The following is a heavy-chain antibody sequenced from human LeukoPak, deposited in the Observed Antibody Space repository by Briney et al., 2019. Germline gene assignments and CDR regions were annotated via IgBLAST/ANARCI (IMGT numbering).Heavy chain of an antibody. Sequence: SETLSLTCTVSGGSISSGSYYWSWIRQPPGKGLEWIGEINHSGSTNYNPSLKSRVTISVDTSKNQFSLKLSSVTAADTAVYYCARTPSFYPRYSGSYSFDYWGQGTLVTVSS. V-gene: IGHV4-39*07. D-gene: IGHD1-26*01. J-gene: IGHJ4*02. CDR1: GGSISSGSYY. CDR3: ARTPSFYPRYSGSYSFDY. CDR2: INHSGST.